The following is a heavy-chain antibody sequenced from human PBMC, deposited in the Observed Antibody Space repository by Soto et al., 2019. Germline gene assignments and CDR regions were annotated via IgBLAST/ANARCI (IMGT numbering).Heavy chain of an antibody. Sequence: SETLSLTCTVSGGSISSGGYSWSWIRQPPGKGLEWIGYIYHSGSTYYNPSLKSRVTISVDRSKNQFSLKLSSVTAADTAVYYCVRYSNYGLNFDYWGQGTLVTVSS. V-gene: IGHV4-30-2*01. D-gene: IGHD4-4*01. J-gene: IGHJ4*02. CDR3: VRYSNYGLNFDY. CDR2: IYHSGST. CDR1: GGSISSGGYS.